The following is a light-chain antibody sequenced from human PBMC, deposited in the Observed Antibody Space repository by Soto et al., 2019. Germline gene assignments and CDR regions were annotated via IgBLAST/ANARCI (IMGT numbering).Light chain of an antibody. Sequence: QLVLTQPASVSGSPGHSVTISCTGTSGDVGGYVSWYQQHPGKAPKLMIYEVSKRPSGVPDRFSGSKSGNTASLTVSGLQADDEADYYCSSYAGFNNFVFGTGTKVTVL. CDR3: SSYAGFNNFV. V-gene: IGLV2-8*01. J-gene: IGLJ1*01. CDR2: EVS. CDR1: SGDVGGY.